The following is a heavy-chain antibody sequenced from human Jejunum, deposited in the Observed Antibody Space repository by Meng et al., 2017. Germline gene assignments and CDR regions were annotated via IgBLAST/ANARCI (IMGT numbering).Heavy chain of an antibody. J-gene: IGHJ4*02. V-gene: IGHV1-2*02. CDR2: INPASGDT. CDR1: GFTFTNYH. D-gene: IGHD2-2*02. Sequence: ASVKVSCKVSGFTFTNYHMNWVRQAPGQGLEWMGWINPASGDTDYAQKFQGRLTMTRDTSISTAYIELVTLTSDDTAVYYCAKGYTAGSYYFDYWGQGTLVPVSS. CDR3: AKGYTAGSYYFDY.